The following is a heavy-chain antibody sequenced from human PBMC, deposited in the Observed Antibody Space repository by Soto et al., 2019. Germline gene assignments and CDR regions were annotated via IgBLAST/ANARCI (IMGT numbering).Heavy chain of an antibody. CDR3: ARDSHDYIWGSYRNGMDV. D-gene: IGHD3-16*02. CDR2: LIPILGTP. CDR1: GSTFSKYA. J-gene: IGHJ6*02. Sequence: QVQLVQSGAEVKKPGSSVKVSCKASGSTFSKYAISWVRQAPGQGLEWMGGLIPILGTPKYAQKFQGRVTITADESTTTAYMELCSVTFEDTAVYYCARDSHDYIWGSYRNGMDVWGQGTTVSVSS. V-gene: IGHV1-69*01.